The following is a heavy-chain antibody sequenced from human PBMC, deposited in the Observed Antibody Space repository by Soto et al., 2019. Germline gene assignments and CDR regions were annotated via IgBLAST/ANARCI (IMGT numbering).Heavy chain of an antibody. CDR3: ARDRWEFQLFYYGLDV. J-gene: IGHJ6*02. D-gene: IGHD1-26*01. Sequence: QVQLVESGGGVVQPGRSLRLSCAASGFTFSNYGMHWVRQAPGKGLEWVAIIWYDGSNDYYVDSVKGRFTISRDNSKNKLSLQMNSLSAEDTAVYYCARDRWEFQLFYYGLDVWGQGTTVTVSS. V-gene: IGHV3-33*01. CDR1: GFTFSNYG. CDR2: IWYDGSND.